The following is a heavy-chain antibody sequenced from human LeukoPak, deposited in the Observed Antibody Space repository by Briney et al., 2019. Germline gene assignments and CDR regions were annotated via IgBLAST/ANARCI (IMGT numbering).Heavy chain of an antibody. J-gene: IGHJ4*02. CDR1: GGSLSNNY. Sequence: SETLSLTCTVSGGSLSNNYWSWIRQPPGKGLEWFGYIHSSGSTDYNPSLKSRVTISVDTSKNQFSLKLSSVMTADTAVYYCAREISYSGAFDYWGQGTPVTVSS. V-gene: IGHV4-59*01. CDR3: AREISYSGAFDY. D-gene: IGHD3-10*01. CDR2: IHSSGST.